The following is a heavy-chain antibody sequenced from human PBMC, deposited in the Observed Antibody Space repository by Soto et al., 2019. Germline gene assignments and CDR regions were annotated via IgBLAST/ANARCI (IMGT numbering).Heavy chain of an antibody. Sequence: EVQLVESGGGLXQXGGXLXXSCAASGFTLSSYDIHWVRQATGEGLAWVSGIGSGGDTHYADSVKGRFIISREDGKNSLYLQMNNLRVGDTAVYYCTRKTPPTGMEVWGQGATVTVSS. V-gene: IGHV3-13*01. D-gene: IGHD3-9*01. CDR2: IGSGGDT. J-gene: IGHJ6*02. CDR1: GFTLSSYD. CDR3: TRKTPPTGMEV.